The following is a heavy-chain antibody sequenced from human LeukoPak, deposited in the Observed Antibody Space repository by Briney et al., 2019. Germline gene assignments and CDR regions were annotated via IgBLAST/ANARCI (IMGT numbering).Heavy chain of an antibody. Sequence: ASVKVSCKASGYTFTGYYMHWVRQAPGQGLEWMGWINLNSGGTNYAQKFQDRVTMTRDPSISTAYMELSGLTSNDTAVYYCARTREYSSSWYFPPFDPWGQGTLVTVSS. CDR2: INLNSGGT. CDR3: ARTREYSSSWYFPPFDP. CDR1: GYTFTGYY. D-gene: IGHD6-13*01. J-gene: IGHJ5*02. V-gene: IGHV1-2*02.